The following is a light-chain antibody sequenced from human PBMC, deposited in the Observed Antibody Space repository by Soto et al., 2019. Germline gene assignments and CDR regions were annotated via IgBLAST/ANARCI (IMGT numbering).Light chain of an antibody. CDR1: QSISSY. V-gene: IGKV1-39*01. CDR2: DAS. CDR3: QQTYSYPIT. Sequence: DIQMTESPSSLSASVGDGVTITCRASQSISSYLNWYQQKPGKAPKLLLFDASILQSGVPSRFSGSGSGTDFTLTISNLQPEDFEGYYCQQTYSYPITFGQGTRLEIK. J-gene: IGKJ5*01.